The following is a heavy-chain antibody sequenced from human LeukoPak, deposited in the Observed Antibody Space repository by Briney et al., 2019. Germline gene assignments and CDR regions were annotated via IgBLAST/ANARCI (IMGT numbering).Heavy chain of an antibody. V-gene: IGHV3-30*02. Sequence: GGSLRLSCAAPGFTFSSYGMHWVRQAPGKGLEWVAFIRYDGSNKYYADSVKGRFTISRDNSKNTLYLQMNSLRPEDTAVYYCARIKSQGVVVPLLRSTYYFDYWGQGTLVTVSS. J-gene: IGHJ4*02. CDR2: IRYDGSNK. D-gene: IGHD2-21*01. CDR3: ARIKSQGVVVPLLRSTYYFDY. CDR1: GFTFSSYG.